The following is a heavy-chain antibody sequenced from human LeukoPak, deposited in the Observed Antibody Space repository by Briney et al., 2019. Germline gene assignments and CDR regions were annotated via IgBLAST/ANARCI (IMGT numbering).Heavy chain of an antibody. J-gene: IGHJ3*02. CDR1: GGSISSYY. CDR3: ARYDTGYNTANDAFDI. V-gene: IGHV4-59*01. Sequence: PSETLSLTCTVSGGSISSYYWSWIRRPPGKGLEWIGYIYYSGSTNYNPSLKSRVTISVDTPKNQFSLKLSSVTAADTAVYYCARYDTGYNTANDAFDIWGQGTMVTVSS. CDR2: IYYSGST. D-gene: IGHD5-18*01.